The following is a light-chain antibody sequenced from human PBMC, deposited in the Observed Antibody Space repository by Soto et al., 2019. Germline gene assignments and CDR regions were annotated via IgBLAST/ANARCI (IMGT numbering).Light chain of an antibody. CDR3: QSYDRSLGALYV. Sequence: QSVLTQPPSVSGAPGQRVTISCTGSSSNIGAGYDVHWYQQLPGTAPKLLIYGNSNRPSGVPDRFSGSKSGTSASLAITGLQAEDEADYCCQSYDRSLGALYVFGTGTKVTVL. CDR2: GNS. V-gene: IGLV1-40*01. J-gene: IGLJ1*01. CDR1: SSNIGAGYD.